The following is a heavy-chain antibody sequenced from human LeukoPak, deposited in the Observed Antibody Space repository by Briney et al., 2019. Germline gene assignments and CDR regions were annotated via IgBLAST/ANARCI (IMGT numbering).Heavy chain of an antibody. CDR3: ARHPVLRYLGT. Sequence: PSETLSLTCTVSGGSISSSNYYWGWIRQPPGKGLEWIGSIYYSGSTYYNPSLKSRVTISVDTSKNQFSLGLISVTAADTAVYYCARHPVLRYLGTWGQGTLVTVSS. V-gene: IGHV4-39*01. CDR2: IYYSGST. CDR1: GGSISSSNYY. J-gene: IGHJ4*02. D-gene: IGHD3-9*01.